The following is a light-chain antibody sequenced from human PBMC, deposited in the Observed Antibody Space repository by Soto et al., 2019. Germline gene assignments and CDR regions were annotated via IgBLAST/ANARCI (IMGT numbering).Light chain of an antibody. CDR2: GAS. CDR1: QRVSSSY. V-gene: IGKV3-20*01. CDR3: QQYGSSPIT. Sequence: EIVMTQSPGTLSLSPGERATLSCRASQRVSSSYLAWYQQKPGQAPRLLIYGASSRATGIPDRFSGSGSGTDFTITISRLEPEAFAVYYCQQYGSSPITFGQGTRLEIK. J-gene: IGKJ5*01.